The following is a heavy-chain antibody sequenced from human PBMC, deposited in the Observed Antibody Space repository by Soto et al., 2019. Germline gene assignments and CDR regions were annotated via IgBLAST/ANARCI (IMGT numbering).Heavy chain of an antibody. CDR2: ISYDGSNK. Sequence: GWSLRLACASSGFTFISYAMHWVRQAPGKGLEWVAVISYDGSNKYYADSVKGRFTISRDNSKNTLYLQMNSLRAEDTAVYYCARDWSHYGELVDYWGQGTLVTVS. D-gene: IGHD4-17*01. CDR1: GFTFISYA. CDR3: ARDWSHYGELVDY. J-gene: IGHJ4*02. V-gene: IGHV3-30-3*01.